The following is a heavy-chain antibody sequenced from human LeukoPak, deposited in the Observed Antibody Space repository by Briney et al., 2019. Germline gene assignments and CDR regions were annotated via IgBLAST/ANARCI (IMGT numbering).Heavy chain of an antibody. J-gene: IGHJ4*02. V-gene: IGHV1-69*13. CDR1: GGTVSSYA. CDR3: AREAVTIFGVVIKGESFGYYFDY. D-gene: IGHD3-3*01. CDR2: IIPIFGTA. Sequence: SVKVSCKASGGTVSSYAISWVRQAPGQGLEWMGGIIPIFGTANYAQKFQGRVTTTADESTSTAYMELSSLRSEDTAVYYCAREAVTIFGVVIKGESFGYYFDYWGQGTLVTVSS.